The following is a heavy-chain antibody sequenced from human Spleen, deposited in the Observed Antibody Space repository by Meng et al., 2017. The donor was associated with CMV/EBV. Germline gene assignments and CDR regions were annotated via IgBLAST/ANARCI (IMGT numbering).Heavy chain of an antibody. V-gene: IGHV3-74*01. Sequence: GESLKISCAASGFTFSRYWMHWDRQAPGKGLVWVSRTNSDGSSATYADSVKGRFTISRDNAKNSLYLQINTLRAEDTAVYYCVRDRRDGYNYYFDFWGQGTLVTVSS. D-gene: IGHD5-24*01. CDR2: TNSDGSSA. CDR3: VRDRRDGYNYYFDF. CDR1: GFTFSRYW. J-gene: IGHJ4*02.